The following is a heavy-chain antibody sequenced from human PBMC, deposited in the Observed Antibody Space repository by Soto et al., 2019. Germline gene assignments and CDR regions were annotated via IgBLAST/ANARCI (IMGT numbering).Heavy chain of an antibody. CDR2: IDYSGNT. V-gene: IGHV4-59*01. CDR3: ARNGRGYSYDN. Sequence: QVQLQESGPGLVKPSETLSLTCAVSGASISTYYWSWIRQPPEKGLEWIGYIDYSGNTNYNPSLKSRVTISVDTSKNQFSLKLSSVTAADTAVYYCARNGRGYSYDNWGQGTLVTVSS. CDR1: GASISTYY. D-gene: IGHD5-18*01. J-gene: IGHJ4*02.